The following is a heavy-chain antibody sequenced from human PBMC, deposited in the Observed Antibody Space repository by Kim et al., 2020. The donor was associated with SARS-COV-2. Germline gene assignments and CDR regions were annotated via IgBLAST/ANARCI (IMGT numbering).Heavy chain of an antibody. CDR2: ISGYNAHT. CDR1: GYTFTSYG. J-gene: IGHJ4*02. D-gene: IGHD5-18*01. V-gene: IGHV1-18*04. CDR3: ARGDVDAGL. Sequence: ASVKVSCKASGYTFTSYGISWVRQAPGQGLEWMGWISGYNAHTNYAQKVQGRVTMTTDTPTRTVYMELRSLRFDDTAVYYCARGDVDAGLWGQVTLVTVSS.